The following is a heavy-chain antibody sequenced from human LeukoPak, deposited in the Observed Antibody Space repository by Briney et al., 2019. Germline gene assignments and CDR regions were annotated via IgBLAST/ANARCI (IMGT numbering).Heavy chain of an antibody. J-gene: IGHJ4*02. V-gene: IGHV3-30-3*01. D-gene: IGHD3-10*01. Sequence: GGSLRLSCAATGFTFSNYAIHWGRQAPGKGLEWVAFTSDDGSRQHYADSVKGRFTISRDNSKNTPNLQMNSLRAEDTAVYYCVKDRTGTYTLDYWGQGTLVTVSS. CDR3: VKDRTGTYTLDY. CDR2: TSDDGSRQ. CDR1: GFTFSNYA.